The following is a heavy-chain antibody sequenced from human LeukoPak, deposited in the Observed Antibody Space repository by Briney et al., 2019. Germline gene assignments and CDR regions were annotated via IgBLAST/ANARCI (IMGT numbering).Heavy chain of an antibody. CDR3: ARDQEGFDY. J-gene: IGHJ4*02. Sequence: ASVKVSCKASGYTFTSNYIHWVRQAPGQGLEWMGMIYPRDGSTSYAQKFQGRVTVTRDTSTSTVRMELSGLRSEDTAVYYCARDQEGFDYWGQGTLVTVSS. CDR2: IYPRDGST. V-gene: IGHV1-46*01. CDR1: GYTFTSNY.